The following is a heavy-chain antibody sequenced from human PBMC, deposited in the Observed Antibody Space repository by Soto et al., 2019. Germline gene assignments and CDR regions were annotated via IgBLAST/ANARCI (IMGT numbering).Heavy chain of an antibody. Sequence: ASVKVSCKSSGYTFTSYGISWVRQAPGQGLEWIGWISAYNGNTNYAQKLQGRVTMTTDTSTSTAYMELRSLRSDDTAVYYCARGHSSGWYIDSQSNWFDPWGQGTLVTVSS. J-gene: IGHJ5*02. CDR1: GYTFTSYG. V-gene: IGHV1-18*01. CDR2: ISAYNGNT. D-gene: IGHD6-19*01. CDR3: ARGHSSGWYIDSQSNWFDP.